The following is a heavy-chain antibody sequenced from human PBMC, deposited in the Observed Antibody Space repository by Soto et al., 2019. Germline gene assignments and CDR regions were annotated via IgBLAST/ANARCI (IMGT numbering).Heavy chain of an antibody. V-gene: IGHV1-69*17. J-gene: IGHJ6*02. CDR3: ARGLPGVSGDYGVHYGLDV. CDR1: GDTFSTYG. CDR2: IIPKFGMT. D-gene: IGHD4-17*01. Sequence: QVQLVQSGAEVKKPGSSVKVSCKASGDTFSTYGIRWVRQAPGQGLEWMGGIIPKFGMTNYAQKFQGRLTITADRSTSTAYMALSSLRSEYTAVYYCARGLPGVSGDYGVHYGLDVWAQGTTVTVSS.